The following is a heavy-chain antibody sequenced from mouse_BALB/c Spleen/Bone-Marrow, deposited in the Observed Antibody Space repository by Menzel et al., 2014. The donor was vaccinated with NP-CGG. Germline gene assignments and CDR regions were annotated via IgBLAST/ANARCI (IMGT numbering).Heavy chain of an antibody. J-gene: IGHJ4*01. D-gene: IGHD4-1*01. CDR3: ARWEYYAMDY. V-gene: IGHV14-3*02. CDR1: GFNIXDTY. Sequence: VHVKQSGAELVKPGASVKLSCTASGFNIXDTYMHWVKQRPEQGLEWIGRIDSANGNTKYDPKFQGKATITADTSSNTAYLQLSSLTSEDTAVYYCARWEYYAMDYWGQGTSVTVSS. CDR2: IDSANGNT.